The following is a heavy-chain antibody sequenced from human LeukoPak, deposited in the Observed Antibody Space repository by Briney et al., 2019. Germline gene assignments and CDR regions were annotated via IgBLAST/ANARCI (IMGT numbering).Heavy chain of an antibody. D-gene: IGHD5-12*01. Sequence: TLSLTCTVSGGSISSGSYYWSWIRQPAGKGLEWIGRIYTSGSTNYNPSLKSRVTISVDTSKNQFSLKLSSVTAADTAVYYCARSTSGYDRGYYYYYMDVWGKGTTVTISS. CDR1: GGSISSGSYY. CDR3: ARSTSGYDRGYYYYYMDV. CDR2: IYTSGST. J-gene: IGHJ6*03. V-gene: IGHV4-61*02.